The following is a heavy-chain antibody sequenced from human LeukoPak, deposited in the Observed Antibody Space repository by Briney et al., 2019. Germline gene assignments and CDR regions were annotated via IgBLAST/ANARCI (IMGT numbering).Heavy chain of an antibody. J-gene: IGHJ4*02. V-gene: IGHV3-48*01. CDR3: ARPYYYDSSGYHPFDY. Sequence: GGSLRLSCAASGFTFSSYSMNWVRQAPGKGLEWVSYISSSSSTIYYADSVKGRFTISRDNARNSLYLQMNSLRAEDTAVYYCARPYYYDSSGYHPFDYWGQGTLVTVSS. CDR1: GFTFSSYS. CDR2: ISSSSSTI. D-gene: IGHD3-22*01.